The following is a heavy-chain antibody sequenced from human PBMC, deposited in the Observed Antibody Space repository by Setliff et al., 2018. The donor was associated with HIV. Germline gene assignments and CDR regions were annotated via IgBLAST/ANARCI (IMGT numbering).Heavy chain of an antibody. CDR2: ISSSGSTI. Sequence: PGGSLRLSCAASGFTFSSYEMNWVRQAPGKGLEWVSYISSSGSTIYYSGSVKGRLTISRDNAKNLLYLQMNSLRVEDTAVYYCAKSPPDYDILTGWPEYFYYWGQGTLVTVSS. D-gene: IGHD3-9*01. V-gene: IGHV3-48*03. CDR1: GFTFSSYE. J-gene: IGHJ4*02. CDR3: AKSPPDYDILTGWPEYFYY.